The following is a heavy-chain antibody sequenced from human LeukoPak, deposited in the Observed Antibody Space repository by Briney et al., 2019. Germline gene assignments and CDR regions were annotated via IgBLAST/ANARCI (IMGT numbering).Heavy chain of an antibody. V-gene: IGHV3-53*01. Sequence: GGSLRLSCAASGFTFSSYSMNWVRQAPGKGLKWVSVIANDGKTYYANSVKGRFTISRDISKNMVYLQINSLRADDTAVYYCVRDDTSGGYYELGYWGQGTLVTVSS. D-gene: IGHD6-19*01. CDR3: VRDDTSGGYYELGY. J-gene: IGHJ4*02. CDR2: IANDGKT. CDR1: GFTFSSYS.